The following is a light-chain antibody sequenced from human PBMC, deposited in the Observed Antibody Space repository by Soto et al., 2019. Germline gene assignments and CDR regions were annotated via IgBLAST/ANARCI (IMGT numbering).Light chain of an antibody. V-gene: IGKV1-5*01. CDR3: QQYDSYPIT. Sequence: SQTSQSTSTQSASVGDRVTITCRASQSISSNLAWYQQKPGKAPKLLIYEASSRESGVPARFSGSGSGTEFTLTIGGLQPDDFAAYYCQQYDSYPITFGQGTRLEIK. CDR2: EAS. CDR1: QSISSN. J-gene: IGKJ5*01.